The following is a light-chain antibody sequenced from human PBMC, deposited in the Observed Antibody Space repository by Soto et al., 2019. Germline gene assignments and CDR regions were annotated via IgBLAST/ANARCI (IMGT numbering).Light chain of an antibody. J-gene: IGKJ1*01. CDR1: QSVSSN. Sequence: EVVVTQSPATLSVSPWDRATLSCRASQSVSSNLAWYQPTPGQAPRLLIFGASTRAAGIPARFSGSRSSKDVTLTISRIEPEDSAVYYCQPHIDWWTFGQGTKVDIK. CDR3: QPHIDWWT. CDR2: GAS. V-gene: IGKV3-15*01.